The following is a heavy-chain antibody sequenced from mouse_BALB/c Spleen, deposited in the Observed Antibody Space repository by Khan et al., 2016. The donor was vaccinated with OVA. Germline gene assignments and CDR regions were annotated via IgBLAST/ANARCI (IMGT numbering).Heavy chain of an antibody. V-gene: IGHV2-6-1*01. CDR2: IWSDGSS. CDR1: GFSLTNYG. J-gene: IGHJ4*01. CDR3: ARRPYYHYYIMDY. Sequence: QVQLKQSGPGLVAPSQSLSITCTISGFSLTNYGVPWVRQPPGKGLEWLVVIWSDGSSTYYSALISRLSISKDHSKNKVFLKSISYQTDETSMYYCARRPYYHYYIMDYWGQGTSVTVSS. D-gene: IGHD2-10*01.